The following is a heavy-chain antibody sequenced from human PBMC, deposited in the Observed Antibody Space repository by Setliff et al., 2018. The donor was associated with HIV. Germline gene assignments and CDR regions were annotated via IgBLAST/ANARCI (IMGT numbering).Heavy chain of an antibody. CDR3: AGAGRDSEGNYNMDY. D-gene: IGHD3-22*01. CDR1: GFTFDDYA. V-gene: IGHV3-43*01. CDR2: ISWDGGST. Sequence: PGGSLRLSCAASGFTFDDYAMHWVRQAPGKGLEWVSLISWDGGSTYYAAPVKGRFTISRDDSKNTLYLQMNSLKTEDTAVYYCAGAGRDSEGNYNMDYWGQGTLVTVS. J-gene: IGHJ4*02.